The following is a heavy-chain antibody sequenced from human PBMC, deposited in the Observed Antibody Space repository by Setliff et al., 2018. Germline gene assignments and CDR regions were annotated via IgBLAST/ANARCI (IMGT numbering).Heavy chain of an antibody. Sequence: GGSLRLSCAASGFTFSNYGMHWVRQAPGKGLEWVAFIHYAGRETYFADSVKGRFTISRDNSKNTLYLQMNTLRAEDTAVYYCARVRWSQFRDAFDIWGQGTMVTVSS. CDR2: IHYAGRET. J-gene: IGHJ3*02. CDR3: ARVRWSQFRDAFDI. CDR1: GFTFSNYG. D-gene: IGHD2-21*01. V-gene: IGHV3-30*02.